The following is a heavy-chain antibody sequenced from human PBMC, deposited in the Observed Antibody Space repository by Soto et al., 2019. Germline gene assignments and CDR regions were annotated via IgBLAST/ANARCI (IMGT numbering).Heavy chain of an antibody. CDR1: GGIFSTYA. J-gene: IGHJ4*02. CDR2: IIPIFGTP. Sequence: QVQLVQSGAEVKKPGSSVKVSCKASGGIFSTYAISWLRQAPGQGLEWMGGIIPIFGTPNYAQRFQGRVTTTVDESTSTAYMQPSRLRSEDTAVYYCARDRDDYGSGNYYNRIDFWGQGTLVTVSS. V-gene: IGHV1-69*01. CDR3: ARDRDDYGSGNYYNRIDF. D-gene: IGHD3-10*01.